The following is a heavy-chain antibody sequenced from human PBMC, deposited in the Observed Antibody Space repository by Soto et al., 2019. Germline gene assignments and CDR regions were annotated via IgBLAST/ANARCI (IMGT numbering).Heavy chain of an antibody. V-gene: IGHV4-59*01. J-gene: IGHJ4*02. CDR1: GGSISSYY. CDR3: ARGFGGGVATTDYYFDY. Sequence: SETLSLTCTVSGGSISSYYWSWIRQPPGKGLEWIGYIYYSGSTNYNPSLKSRVTISVDTSKNQFSLKLSSVTAADTAVYYCARGFGGGVATTDYYFDYWGQGTLVTVSS. D-gene: IGHD2-15*01. CDR2: IYYSGST.